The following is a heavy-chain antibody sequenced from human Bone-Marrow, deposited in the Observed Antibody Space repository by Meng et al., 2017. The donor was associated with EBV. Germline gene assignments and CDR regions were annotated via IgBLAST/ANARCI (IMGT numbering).Heavy chain of an antibody. CDR3: ANGPIGY. CDR2: ISGSGGST. J-gene: IGHJ4*02. Sequence: EVQLVESGGGLVKRGGSLRLSCAASGFTFSNAWMSWVRQAPGKGLEWVSGISGSGGSTYYADSVKGRFTISRDSSKNTLYLEMNSLRAEDTAVYYCANGPIGYWGQGTLVTVSS. V-gene: IGHV3-23*04. CDR1: GFTFSNAW.